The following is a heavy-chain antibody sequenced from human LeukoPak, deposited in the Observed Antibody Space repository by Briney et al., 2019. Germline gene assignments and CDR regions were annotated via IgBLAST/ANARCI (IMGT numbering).Heavy chain of an antibody. J-gene: IGHJ3*02. CDR1: GYTFTNYG. CDR2: ISAYSGNT. D-gene: IGHD3-22*01. CDR3: ARATISGYYYSPAFDI. Sequence: ASVKVSCKASGYTFTNYGISWVRQAPGQGLPWMGWISAYSGNTNYAQKLQSRVIMTTDTSTSTAYIELRSLRSDDTAVYYCARATISGYYYSPAFDIWGQGTILTVSS. V-gene: IGHV1-18*01.